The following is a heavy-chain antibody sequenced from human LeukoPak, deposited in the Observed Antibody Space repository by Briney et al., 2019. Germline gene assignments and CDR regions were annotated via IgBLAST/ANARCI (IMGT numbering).Heavy chain of an antibody. D-gene: IGHD1-26*01. Sequence: PGGSLRLSCAASGFIFSNYGMSWVRQAPGKGLEWVSGINWNGGSTGYADSVKGRFTISRDNAKNSLYLQMNSLRAEDTALYHCARDRQWENFDYWGQGTLVTVSS. CDR3: ARDRQWENFDY. J-gene: IGHJ4*02. V-gene: IGHV3-20*01. CDR1: GFIFSNYG. CDR2: INWNGGST.